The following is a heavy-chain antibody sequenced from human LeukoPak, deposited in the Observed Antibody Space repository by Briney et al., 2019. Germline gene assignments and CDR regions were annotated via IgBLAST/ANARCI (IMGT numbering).Heavy chain of an antibody. CDR2: IYHSGST. CDR3: ARDTGSIASAGSAFDI. V-gene: IGHV4-4*02. D-gene: IGHD6-13*01. Sequence: PSKTLSLTCAVSGGSISSSNWWSWVRQPPGKGLECIGEIYHSGSTNYNPSLKSRVTISVDKSKNQFSLKLRSVTAADTAVYYCARDTGSIASAGSAFDIWGQGTMVTVSS. CDR1: GGSISSSNW. J-gene: IGHJ3*02.